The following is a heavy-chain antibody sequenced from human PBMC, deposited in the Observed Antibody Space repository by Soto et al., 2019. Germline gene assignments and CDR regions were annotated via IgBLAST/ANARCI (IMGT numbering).Heavy chain of an antibody. V-gene: IGHV1-18*01. CDR2: ISAYNGNT. D-gene: IGHD3-22*01. Sequence: ASVKVSCQASGYSFTSYGISWVRQAPGQGLEWMGWISAYNGNTNYAQKLQGRVTMTTDTSTSTAYMELRSLRSDDTAVYYCARVLSRGYYYYGMDVWGQGTTVTVSS. CDR1: GYSFTSYG. J-gene: IGHJ6*02. CDR3: ARVLSRGYYYYGMDV.